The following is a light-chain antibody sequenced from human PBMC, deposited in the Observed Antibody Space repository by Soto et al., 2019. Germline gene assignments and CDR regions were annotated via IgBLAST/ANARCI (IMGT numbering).Light chain of an antibody. Sequence: EIVLTQSPATLSLSPGERASLSCRASQSVSSDLAWYQQKPGQAPRLLSYDVSNRATGIPARFSGSGSGTDFTLTISSLEPEDFAVYYCQQRSNWPRFTFGPGTKVDIK. J-gene: IGKJ3*01. CDR2: DVS. V-gene: IGKV3-11*01. CDR3: QQRSNWPRFT. CDR1: QSVSSD.